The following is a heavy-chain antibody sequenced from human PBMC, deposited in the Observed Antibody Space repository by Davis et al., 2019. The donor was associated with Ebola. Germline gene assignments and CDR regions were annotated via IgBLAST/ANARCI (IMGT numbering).Heavy chain of an antibody. Sequence: GESLKISCSASGFAFNSYAMHWVRQAPGKGLEWVALISYDGSNKYYADSVQGRFTISRDNSKNTLYLQISSLRAEDTAVYYCVSGIVGAFDYWGQGTLVTVSS. CDR1: GFAFNSYA. J-gene: IGHJ4*02. D-gene: IGHD1-26*01. CDR3: VSGIVGAFDY. CDR2: ISYDGSNK. V-gene: IGHV3-30*14.